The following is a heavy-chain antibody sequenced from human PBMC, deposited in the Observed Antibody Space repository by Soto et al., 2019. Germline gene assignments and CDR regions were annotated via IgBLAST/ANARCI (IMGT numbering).Heavy chain of an antibody. CDR2: IYYSGST. D-gene: IGHD3-22*01. J-gene: IGHJ4*02. Sequence: QVQLQESGPGLVKPSQTLSLTCTVSGGSISSGGYYWSWIRQHPGKGLEWIGYIYYSGSTYYNPSLKSRVTISVDTSKNQFSLKLSSVTAADTAVYYCAREGYYDSSGYRALFDYWGQGTLVTVSS. V-gene: IGHV4-31*03. CDR3: AREGYYDSSGYRALFDY. CDR1: GGSISSGGYY.